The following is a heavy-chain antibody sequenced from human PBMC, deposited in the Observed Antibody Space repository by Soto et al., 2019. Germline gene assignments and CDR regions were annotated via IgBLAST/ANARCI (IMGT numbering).Heavy chain of an antibody. D-gene: IGHD6-19*01. CDR3: ASSVEGHFDY. V-gene: IGHV3-48*02. J-gene: IGHJ4*02. CDR2: ITSDTKTI. CDR1: GFTFSVYS. Sequence: EVQLVESGGDLVQRGGSLRLSCVASGFTFSVYSMNWVRQAPGKGLEWFSYITSDTKTIKYADSVKGLFTISRDNAKNAVYLQMNSLRDEDTAVYYWASSVEGHFDYWGQGTVVTVSS.